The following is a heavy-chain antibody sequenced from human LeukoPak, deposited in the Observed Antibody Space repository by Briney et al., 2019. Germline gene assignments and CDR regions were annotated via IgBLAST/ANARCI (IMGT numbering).Heavy chain of an antibody. V-gene: IGHV4-34*01. CDR1: GGSFSGYY. J-gene: IGHJ3*02. CDR3: ARRSGYYDSSGYCYGAFDI. Sequence: PSETLSLTCAVYGGSFSGYYWSWIRQPPGKGLEWIGEINHSGSTNYNPSLKSRVTISVDTSKNQFSLKLSSVTAADTAVYYCARRSGYYDSSGYCYGAFDIWGQGTMVTVSS. CDR2: INHSGST. D-gene: IGHD3-22*01.